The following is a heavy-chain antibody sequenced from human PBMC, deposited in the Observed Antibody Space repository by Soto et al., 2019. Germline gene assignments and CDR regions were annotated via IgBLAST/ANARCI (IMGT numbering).Heavy chain of an antibody. CDR3: ATELYYDILTGAMPHAFDI. V-gene: IGHV1-24*01. D-gene: IGHD3-9*01. J-gene: IGHJ3*02. CDR1: GYTLTVLS. CDR2: FDPEDGET. Sequence: SVKVSCKVSGYTLTVLSMHLVRQAPGKGLEWMGGFDPEDGETIYAQKFQGRVTMTEDTSTDTAYMELSSLRSEDTAVYYCATELYYDILTGAMPHAFDIWGQGTMVTVSS.